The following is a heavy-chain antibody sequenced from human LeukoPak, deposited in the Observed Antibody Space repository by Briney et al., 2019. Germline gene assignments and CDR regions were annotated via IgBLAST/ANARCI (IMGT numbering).Heavy chain of an antibody. V-gene: IGHV1-8*01. D-gene: IGHD3-3*01. J-gene: IGHJ5*02. CDR1: GYTFTTYD. CDR3: ARVVGRFLGGYNWFDP. Sequence: ASLKVSCKASGYTFTTYDVNWVLQATGPRLEWLGWMNNNSSNTGYSPKFQGRVTMTRNTSISTAYMELSSLTSGDTAVYYCARVVGRFLGGYNWFDPWGQGTLVTVSS. CDR2: MNNNSSNT.